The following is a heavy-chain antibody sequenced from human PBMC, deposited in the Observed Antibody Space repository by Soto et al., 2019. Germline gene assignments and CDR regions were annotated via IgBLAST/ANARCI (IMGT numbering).Heavy chain of an antibody. CDR2: INAGNGNT. CDR1: GYTFTSYA. CDR3: ARVGDCSGGSCYRVYLYY. D-gene: IGHD2-15*01. Sequence: ASVKVSCKASGYTFTSYAMHWVRQAPGQRLEWMGWINAGNGNTKYSQKFQGRVTITRDTSASTAYMELSSLRSEDTAVYYCARVGDCSGGSCYRVYLYYWGQGSLGTVSS. V-gene: IGHV1-3*01. J-gene: IGHJ4*02.